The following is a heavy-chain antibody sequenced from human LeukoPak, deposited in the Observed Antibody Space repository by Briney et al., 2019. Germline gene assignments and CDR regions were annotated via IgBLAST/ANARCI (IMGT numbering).Heavy chain of an antibody. CDR3: ARDGITIFGVVIENWFDP. Sequence: ASVKVSCKASGYTFTGYYMHWVRQAPGQGLEWMGWINPNSGGTNYAQKFQGRVTTTRDTSISTAYMELSRLRSDDTAVYYCARDGITIFGVVIENWFDPWGQGTLVTVSS. D-gene: IGHD3-3*01. CDR2: INPNSGGT. J-gene: IGHJ5*02. CDR1: GYTFTGYY. V-gene: IGHV1-2*02.